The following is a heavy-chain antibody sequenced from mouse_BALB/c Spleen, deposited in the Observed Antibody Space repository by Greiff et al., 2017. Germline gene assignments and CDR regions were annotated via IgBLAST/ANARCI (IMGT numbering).Heavy chain of an antibody. J-gene: IGHJ3*01. CDR2: IDPENGDT. V-gene: IGHV14-4*02. D-gene: IGHD2-3*01. CDR1: GFNIKDYY. Sequence: EVQLQQSGAELVRSGASVKLSCTASGFNIKDYYMHWVKQRPEQGLEWIGWIDPENGDTEYAPKFQGKATMTADTSSNTAYLQLSSLTSEDTAVYYCLCDGYYAVFAYWGQGTLVTVSA. CDR3: LCDGYYAVFAY.